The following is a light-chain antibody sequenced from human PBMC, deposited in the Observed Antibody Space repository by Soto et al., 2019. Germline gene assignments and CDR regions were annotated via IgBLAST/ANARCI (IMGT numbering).Light chain of an antibody. CDR3: QQYGSSPPYT. J-gene: IGKJ2*01. V-gene: IGKV3-20*01. CDR1: QSVSSSY. CDR2: GAS. Sequence: EIVLTQSPGTLSLSPGERATLSCRASQSVSSSYLAWYQQKPGQAPRLLIYGASSRATGIPDRFSGSGSGTDFNLTISRLEPEDFAVDYCQQYGSSPPYTFGQGTKREIK.